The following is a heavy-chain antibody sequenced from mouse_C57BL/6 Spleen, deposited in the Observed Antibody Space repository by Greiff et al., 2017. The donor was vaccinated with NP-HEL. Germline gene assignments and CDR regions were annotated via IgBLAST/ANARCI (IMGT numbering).Heavy chain of an antibody. V-gene: IGHV1-19*01. Sequence: EVQLQQSGPVLVKPGASVQMSCKASGYTFTDDYMNWVKQSHGKSLEWIGVINPYNGGTSYNQKFKGEATLPVDMSSSTAYMELNSLTSEDSAVYYCARGIYYYGSSYVGAMGYWGQGASVTVSS. CDR3: ARGIYYYGSSYVGAMGY. CDR1: GYTFTDDY. CDR2: INPYNGGT. D-gene: IGHD1-1*01. J-gene: IGHJ4*01.